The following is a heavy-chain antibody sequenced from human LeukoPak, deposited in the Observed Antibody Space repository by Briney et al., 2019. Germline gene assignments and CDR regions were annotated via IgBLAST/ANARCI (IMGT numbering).Heavy chain of an antibody. J-gene: IGHJ4*02. Sequence: GGSLRLSCAASGFTFSSYAMHWVRQAPGKGLEWVAIISYDGSNKYYADSVKGRFTISRDNSKNTLYLQMNSLRAEDTAVYYCARDFSDVIIPAARFDYWGQGTLVTVSS. CDR1: GFTFSSYA. CDR2: ISYDGSNK. D-gene: IGHD2-2*01. V-gene: IGHV3-30-3*01. CDR3: ARDFSDVIIPAARFDY.